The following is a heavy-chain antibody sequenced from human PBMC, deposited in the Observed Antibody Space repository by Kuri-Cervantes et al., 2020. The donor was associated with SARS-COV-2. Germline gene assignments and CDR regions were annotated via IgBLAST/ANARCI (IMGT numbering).Heavy chain of an antibody. Sequence: ASVKVSCKASGYTFTSYGISWVRQAPGQGLEWMGWISAYNGNTNYAQKLQGRVTMTTDTSTSTAYMELRSLRSDDTAVYYCARDKLGSYPYYYYYYMDVWGKGTTVTVSS. V-gene: IGHV1-18*01. CDR2: ISAYNGNT. J-gene: IGHJ6*03. CDR1: GYTFTSYG. D-gene: IGHD1-26*01. CDR3: ARDKLGSYPYYYYYYMDV.